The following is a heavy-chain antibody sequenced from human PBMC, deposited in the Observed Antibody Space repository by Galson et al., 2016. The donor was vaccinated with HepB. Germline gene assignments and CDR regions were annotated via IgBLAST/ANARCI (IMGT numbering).Heavy chain of an antibody. V-gene: IGHV3-33*08. J-gene: IGHJ4*02. CDR3: ARARYSSSWFGDFDY. D-gene: IGHD6-19*01. Sequence: SLRLSCAASEFTFSSYVMSWVRQAPGKGLEWVALIWYDGETKYSADSVKGRFTISRDNSDNTLYLHMNSLRAEDTAVYYCARARYSSSWFGDFDYWGQGTLVIVSS. CDR1: EFTFSSYV. CDR2: IWYDGETK.